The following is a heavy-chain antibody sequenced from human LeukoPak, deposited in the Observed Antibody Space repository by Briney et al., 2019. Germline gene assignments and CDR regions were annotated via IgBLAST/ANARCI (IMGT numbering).Heavy chain of an antibody. CDR1: GFTFSSYS. CDR2: ISSSSSYI. V-gene: IGHV3-21*01. Sequence: GGSLRLSYAASGFTFSSYSMNWVRQAPGKGLEWVSSISSSSSYIYYADPVKGRFTISRDNAKNSLYLQMNSLRAEDTAVYYCARDTSWEDDAFDIWGQGTMVTVSS. J-gene: IGHJ3*02. CDR3: ARDTSWEDDAFDI. D-gene: IGHD2-2*01.